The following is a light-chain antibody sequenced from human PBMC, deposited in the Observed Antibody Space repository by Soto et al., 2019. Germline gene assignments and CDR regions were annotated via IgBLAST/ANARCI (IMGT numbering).Light chain of an antibody. Sequence: DIVMTQSALSLPVTPGEPASISCRSCHSLLHSDGYNYLDWYLQKPGQSPQILIYLGSNRASGVPDRFSGGGSGTDFTLKISRVDAEDVGVYYCMQALQTPTFGQGTKVDI. J-gene: IGKJ1*01. CDR3: MQALQTPT. V-gene: IGKV2-28*01. CDR1: HSLLHSDGYNY. CDR2: LGS.